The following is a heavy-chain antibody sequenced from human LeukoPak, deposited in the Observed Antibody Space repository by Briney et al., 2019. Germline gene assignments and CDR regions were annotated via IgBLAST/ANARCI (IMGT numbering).Heavy chain of an antibody. V-gene: IGHV4-59*12. D-gene: IGHD3-10*01. J-gene: IGHJ4*02. CDR2: IHYSGRT. CDR3: ARVRGVNPYYFDF. CDR1: DDSISSYY. Sequence: SETLSLTCTVSDDSISSYYWSWIRQPPGKGLEWIGYIHYSGRTYYNPSPKSRVTISVDTSKNQFSLKLSSVTAADTAIYYCARVRGVNPYYFDFWGQGTLVTVSS.